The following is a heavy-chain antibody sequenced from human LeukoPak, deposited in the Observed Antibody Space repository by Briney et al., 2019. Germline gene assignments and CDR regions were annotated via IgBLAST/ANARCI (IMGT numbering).Heavy chain of an antibody. CDR2: ISWNSGSI. Sequence: GGFLRLSCAASGFTFDDYAMHWVRQAPGKGLEWVSGISWNSGSIGYADSVKGRFTISRDNAKNSLYLQMNSLRAEDTALYYCAKDMDYYDSSGLFDYWGQGTLVTVSS. V-gene: IGHV3-9*01. J-gene: IGHJ4*02. D-gene: IGHD3-22*01. CDR1: GFTFDDYA. CDR3: AKDMDYYDSSGLFDY.